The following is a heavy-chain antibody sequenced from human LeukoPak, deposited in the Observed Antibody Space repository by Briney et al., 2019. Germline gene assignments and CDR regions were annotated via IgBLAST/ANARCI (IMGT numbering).Heavy chain of an antibody. D-gene: IGHD4-4*01. V-gene: IGHV3-11*01. Sequence: GGSLRLSCAASGFTFSSYAMSWTRQAPGKGLEWVSYISSSGSTIYYADSVKGRFTISRDNAKNSLYLQMNSPRAEDTAVYYCARDLEPDYSNYGNWFDPWGQGTLVTVSS. CDR2: ISSSGSTI. CDR3: ARDLEPDYSNYGNWFDP. CDR1: GFTFSSYA. J-gene: IGHJ5*02.